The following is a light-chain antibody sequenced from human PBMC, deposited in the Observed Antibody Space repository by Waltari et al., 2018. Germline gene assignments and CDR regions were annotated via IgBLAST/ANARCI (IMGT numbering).Light chain of an antibody. J-gene: IGKJ1*01. CDR1: QSVSSTY. Sequence: EIVLTQSPGTLSLSPGARATLSCRASQSVSSTYLAWYQPNPGQAPRRLGYGASSRAAGIPDRFSGSGSGTDFTLTISRLEPEDFAVYYCQQYGSLPRTFGQGTKVEIK. V-gene: IGKV3-20*01. CDR2: GAS. CDR3: QQYGSLPRT.